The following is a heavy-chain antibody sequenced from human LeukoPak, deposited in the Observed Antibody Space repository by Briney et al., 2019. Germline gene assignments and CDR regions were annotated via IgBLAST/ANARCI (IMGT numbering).Heavy chain of an antibody. CDR1: GFTFGDYA. CDR3: TRDVSGEPFIYWYFDL. D-gene: IGHD3-10*01. CDR2: IRSKAYGGTT. Sequence: GGSLRLSSTASGFTFGDYAMSWVRQAPGKGLEWVGFIRSKAYGGTTEYAASVKGRFTISRDDSKSIAYLQMNSLKTEDTAVYYCTRDVSGEPFIYWYFDLWGRGTLVTVSS. J-gene: IGHJ2*01. V-gene: IGHV3-49*04.